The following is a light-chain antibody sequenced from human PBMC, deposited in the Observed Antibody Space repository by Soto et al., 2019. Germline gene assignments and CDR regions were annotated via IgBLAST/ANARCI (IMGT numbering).Light chain of an antibody. V-gene: IGKV1-9*01. J-gene: IGKJ3*01. CDR2: GTS. CDR3: QQLQRTPFT. Sequence: QLTQSPSSLSASVGDRVTITCRASQDISRYLAGYQQKAGKAPKLLIYGTSTLQSGVPSRFSAFGSGTEFTLTISSLQPEDFATYHCQQLQRTPFTFGPGTTVDV. CDR1: QDISRY.